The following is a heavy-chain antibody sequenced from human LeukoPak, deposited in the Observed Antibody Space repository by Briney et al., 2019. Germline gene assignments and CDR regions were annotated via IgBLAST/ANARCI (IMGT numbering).Heavy chain of an antibody. CDR2: MNSQTGVT. V-gene: IGHV1-2*02. CDR3: SRDGGDYADYDY. CDR1: VYTFTVYY. D-gene: IGHD4-17*01. J-gene: IGHJ4*02. Sequence: ASVTVSFKSSVYTFTVYYLHWVRQAPGQGREWVGWMNSQTGVTDCAQSFQGRVTITRDTSINTAYLEQRSLRSDGTALYYCSRDGGDYADYDYWGPGNLVTVPS.